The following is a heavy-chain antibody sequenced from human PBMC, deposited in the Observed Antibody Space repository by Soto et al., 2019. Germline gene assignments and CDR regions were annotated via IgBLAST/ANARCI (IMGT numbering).Heavy chain of an antibody. Sequence: EVQLVETGGDSIQPGGSLRLSCAASGFSVSANNMNWVRQAPGKGLEWVSIIYGTDTTYYADSVRGRFTVSRDNSKNTVYLQMDSLRSDDTALYHCVRGGVDWGQGTLVTVSS. CDR3: VRGGVD. J-gene: IGHJ4*02. CDR1: GFSVSANN. V-gene: IGHV3-53*02. CDR2: IYGTDTT. D-gene: IGHD3-10*01.